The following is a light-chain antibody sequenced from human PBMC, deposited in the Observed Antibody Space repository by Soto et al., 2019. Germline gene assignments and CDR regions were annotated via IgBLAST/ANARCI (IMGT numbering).Light chain of an antibody. Sequence: EIVLTQSPATLSLSPGERATLSCRASQSVSSYLAWYQQKPGQAPRLLIYDASNRATGIPARFSGGGSGTDITLTISRLEPEDFAVYYCQQYGSSPTWTFGQGTKVDIK. CDR3: QQYGSSPTWT. J-gene: IGKJ1*01. V-gene: IGKV3-20*01. CDR2: DAS. CDR1: QSVSSY.